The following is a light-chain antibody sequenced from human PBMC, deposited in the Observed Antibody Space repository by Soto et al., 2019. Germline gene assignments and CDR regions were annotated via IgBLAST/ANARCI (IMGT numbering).Light chain of an antibody. CDR3: QHYSSLRPEVT. CDR2: GAS. CDR1: QSVSSSY. J-gene: IGKJ3*01. Sequence: EIVLTQSPGTLSLSPGERATLSCRASQSVSSSYLAWYQQRPGQAPRLLIFGASYRATGIPDRFSGSGSGTDFTLTSSRLEPEDFAVYYCQHYSSLRPEVTFGPGTKVDSK. V-gene: IGKV3-20*01.